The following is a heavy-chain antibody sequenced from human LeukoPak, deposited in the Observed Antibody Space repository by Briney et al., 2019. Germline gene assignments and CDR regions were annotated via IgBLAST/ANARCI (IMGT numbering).Heavy chain of an antibody. J-gene: IGHJ4*02. CDR3: ARGGVTVDDYFDY. V-gene: IGHV4-34*01. CDR2: INHSGST. D-gene: IGHD4-23*01. Sequence: SETLSLTCAVYGGSFSGYYWSWIRQPPGKGLEWIGEINHSGSTNYNPSLKSRVTISVDTSKNQFSLKLSSVTAADTAVYYCARGGVTVDDYFDYWGQGTLVTVSS. CDR1: GGSFSGYY.